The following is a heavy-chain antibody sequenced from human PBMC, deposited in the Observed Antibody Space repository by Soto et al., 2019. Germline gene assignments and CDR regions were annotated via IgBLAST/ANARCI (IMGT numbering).Heavy chain of an antibody. CDR3: EKEGGVVAGTEIDY. Sequence: GGSMRLSCAGSGFTFDKYAMNWVRQSPGKGLDWVSAISAIEGQTLYADSVKGRFTISRDNSKNTLYLQMDSLRAEDTAAYYCEKEGGVVAGTEIDYWGQGSLVTVPS. D-gene: IGHD6-19*01. J-gene: IGHJ4*02. CDR2: ISAIEGQT. CDR1: GFTFDKYA. V-gene: IGHV3-23*01.